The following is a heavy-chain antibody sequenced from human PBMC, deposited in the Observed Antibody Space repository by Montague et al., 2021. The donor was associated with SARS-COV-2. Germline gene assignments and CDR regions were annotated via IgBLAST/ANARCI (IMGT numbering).Heavy chain of an antibody. CDR2: IYYTWST. Sequence: SETLSLTCSVSGVSVNNYYWAWIRQTPEKGLEWIGYIYYTWSTNYNPSLRNRITISIDTSANQFSLKLRSVTPADTAVYYCVRDFYDTSDYFQGTFDVWGHGTVVSVSS. J-gene: IGHJ3*01. CDR1: GVSVNNYY. D-gene: IGHD3-22*01. CDR3: VRDFYDTSDYFQGTFDV. V-gene: IGHV4-59*02.